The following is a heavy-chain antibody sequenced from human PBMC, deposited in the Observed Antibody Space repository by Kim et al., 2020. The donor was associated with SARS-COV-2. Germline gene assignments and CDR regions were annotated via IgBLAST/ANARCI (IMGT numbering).Heavy chain of an antibody. D-gene: IGHD6-19*01. CDR3: ARDQGSGWYLRADAFDI. J-gene: IGHJ3*02. CDR1: GFTFSDYY. V-gene: IGHV3-11*06. CDR2: ISSSSSYT. Sequence: GGSLRLSCAASGFTFSDYYMSWIRQAPGKGLEWVSYISSSSSYTNYADSVKGRFTISRDNAKNSLYLQMNSLRAEDTAVYYCARDQGSGWYLRADAFDIWGQGTMVTVSS.